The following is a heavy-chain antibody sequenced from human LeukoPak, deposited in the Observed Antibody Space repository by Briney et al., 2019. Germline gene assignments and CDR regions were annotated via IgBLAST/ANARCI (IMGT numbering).Heavy chain of an antibody. CDR2: IWYDGSNK. CDR3: AKLIDYGGKVIDY. CDR1: GFTFDDYG. V-gene: IGHV3-33*08. D-gene: IGHD4-23*01. Sequence: GGSLRLSCAASGFTFDDYGMSWVRQAPGKGLEWVAVIWYDGSNKYYADSVKGRFTISRDNSKNTLYLQMNSLRAEDTAVYYCAKLIDYGGKVIDYWGQGTLVTVSS. J-gene: IGHJ4*02.